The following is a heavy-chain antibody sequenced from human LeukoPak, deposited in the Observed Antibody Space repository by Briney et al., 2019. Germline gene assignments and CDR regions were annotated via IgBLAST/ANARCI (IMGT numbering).Heavy chain of an antibody. V-gene: IGHV1-8*01. CDR3: ARSYASRSDDASDI. CDR1: GYTFTSYG. CDR2: MNPNSGNT. D-gene: IGHD3-16*01. J-gene: IGHJ3*02. Sequence: ASVRVSCKASGYTFTSYGISWVRQATGQGLEWMGWMNPNSGNTDYVQKFLGRVTMARDTSISTDSMGLRSVRPEDTAVYYCARSYASRSDDASDIWGQGTMVTVSS.